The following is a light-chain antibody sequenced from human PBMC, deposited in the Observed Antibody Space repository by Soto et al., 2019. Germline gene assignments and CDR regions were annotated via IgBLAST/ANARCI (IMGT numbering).Light chain of an antibody. CDR2: GAS. CDR1: QSVSGN. J-gene: IGKJ1*01. CDR3: QQYNNWPRT. V-gene: IGKV3-15*01. Sequence: EIVMTQSPATLSVSPGERATLSCRASQSVSGNLAWYQQKPGQAPRLLIYGASNRATGIPARFSGSGSGTEFTLTIRSLQSEDFAVYYCQQYNNWPRTFGQGTKVEIK.